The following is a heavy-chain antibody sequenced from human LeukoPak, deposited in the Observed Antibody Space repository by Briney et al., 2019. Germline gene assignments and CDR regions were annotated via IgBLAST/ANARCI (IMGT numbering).Heavy chain of an antibody. Sequence: GGSLRLSCAASGFTFSSYAMSWVRQAPGKGLEWVSVIYSGGSTYYADSVKGRFTISRDNSKNTLYLQMNSLRAEDTAVYYCAREVRFYYGSGSQFYFDYWGQGTLVTVSS. D-gene: IGHD3-10*01. J-gene: IGHJ4*02. CDR2: IYSGGST. CDR3: AREVRFYYGSGSQFYFDY. V-gene: IGHV3-53*01. CDR1: GFTFSSYA.